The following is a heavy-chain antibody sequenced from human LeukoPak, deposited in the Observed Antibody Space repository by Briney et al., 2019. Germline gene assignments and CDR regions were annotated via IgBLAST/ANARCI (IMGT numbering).Heavy chain of an antibody. Sequence: GGSLRLSCAASGFIFSDYGMHWVRQAPGKGLEWVTFIRYDGSNKYYADSVKGRFTISRDNSKNILYLQMNSLSSEDTAVYYCAKEGTASKPSDLDYWGQGTLVTVSP. D-gene: IGHD1/OR15-1a*01. J-gene: IGHJ4*02. CDR3: AKEGTASKPSDLDY. CDR2: IRYDGSNK. CDR1: GFIFSDYG. V-gene: IGHV3-30*02.